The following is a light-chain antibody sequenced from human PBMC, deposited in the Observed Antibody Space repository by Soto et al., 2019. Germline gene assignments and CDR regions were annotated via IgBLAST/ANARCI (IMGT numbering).Light chain of an antibody. Sequence: QSVLTQPPSASGSPGQSVTISCTGSSSDVGGYNYVSWYQQHPGKAPKLLIYEVSKRPSGLPDRLSGSKSGNTASLTIAGLQAEDEEDYYCSSYGGSNTVVFGGRTKLTVL. CDR3: SSYGGSNTVV. CDR1: SSDVGGYNY. CDR2: EVS. J-gene: IGLJ2*01. V-gene: IGLV2-8*01.